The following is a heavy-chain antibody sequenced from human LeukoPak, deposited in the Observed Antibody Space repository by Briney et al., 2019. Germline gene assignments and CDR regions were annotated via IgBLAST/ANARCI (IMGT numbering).Heavy chain of an antibody. CDR2: IYYSGST. Sequence: SETLSLTCTVSGGSISSYYWGWIRQPPGKGLEWIGYIYYSGSTNYNPSLKSRVTISVDASKNQFSLKLSSVTAADTVVYYCARGGSYYGYFDYWGQGTLVTVSS. J-gene: IGHJ4*02. CDR3: ARGGSYYGYFDY. CDR1: GGSISSYY. D-gene: IGHD1-26*01. V-gene: IGHV4-59*01.